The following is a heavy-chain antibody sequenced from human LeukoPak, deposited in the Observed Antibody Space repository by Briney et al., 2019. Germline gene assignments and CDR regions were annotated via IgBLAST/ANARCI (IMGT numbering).Heavy chain of an antibody. V-gene: IGHV3-66*01. Sequence: GGSLRLSCAASGFTVSTNYMSWVRQAPGKGLEWVSVIYSGGSTYYADSVKGRLTISRDNAKNSLYLQMNSLRAEDTAVYYCARSYYGDYGQNYFDYWGQGTLVTVSS. J-gene: IGHJ4*02. CDR3: ARSYYGDYGQNYFDY. D-gene: IGHD4-17*01. CDR2: IYSGGST. CDR1: GFTVSTNY.